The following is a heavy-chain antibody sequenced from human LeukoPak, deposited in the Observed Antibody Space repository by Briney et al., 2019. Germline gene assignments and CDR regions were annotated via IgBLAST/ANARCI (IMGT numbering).Heavy chain of an antibody. CDR2: IYYSGNT. CDR1: GASIGSYY. Sequence: KPSETLSLTCSVSGASIGSYYWIWIRQPPGKGPEWLGTIYYSGNTKYNSSLKSRVSILADTSNNQFSLRLSSVTAADTAVYYCAREGLTTIGVIDVWGKGTTVTVSS. CDR3: AREGLTTIGVIDV. V-gene: IGHV4-59*01. D-gene: IGHD1-1*01. J-gene: IGHJ6*03.